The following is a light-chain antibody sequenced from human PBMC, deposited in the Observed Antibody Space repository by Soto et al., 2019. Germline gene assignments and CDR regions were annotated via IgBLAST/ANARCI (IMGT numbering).Light chain of an antibody. Sequence: DIVMTQSPDSLAVSLGDRATINCKSSQSVFASHNNKNFLAWYQQRPGQPPKLLSYWASTREVGVPDRFSGGGSGTDVTLTISGLQAEDLAVYYCHQYHSVPPAFGQGNKVEIK. CDR3: HQYHSVPPA. V-gene: IGKV4-1*01. CDR2: WAS. J-gene: IGKJ1*01. CDR1: QSVFASHNNKNF.